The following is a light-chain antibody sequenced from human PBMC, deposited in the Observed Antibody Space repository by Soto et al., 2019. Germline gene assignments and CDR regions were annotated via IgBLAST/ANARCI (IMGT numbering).Light chain of an antibody. CDR1: QSVRNSY. Sequence: EILLTQSPGTLSLSPGERATLSCRARQSVRNSYLAWYQQKPGQAPRLLIHGASGRATGIPDRFSGSGSGTDFTLIISRLEPEDFAVYYCQQYGNSPYTFGQGTKLEI. CDR2: GAS. V-gene: IGKV3-20*01. J-gene: IGKJ2*01. CDR3: QQYGNSPYT.